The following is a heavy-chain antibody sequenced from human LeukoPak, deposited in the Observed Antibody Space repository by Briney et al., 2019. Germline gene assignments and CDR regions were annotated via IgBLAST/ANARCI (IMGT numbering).Heavy chain of an antibody. Sequence: GGSLRLSCAPSTFTINIYAMTWVRQAPGKGLEWVSSITVNGRGTSYADSVKGRFTISRDNSKNTLYLQMNSLRAEDAAIYYCAKDLNGDYVGAFDSWDQGTMVTVSS. CDR3: AKDLNGDYVGAFDS. J-gene: IGHJ3*02. D-gene: IGHD4-17*01. CDR2: ITVNGRGT. CDR1: TFTINIYA. V-gene: IGHV3-23*01.